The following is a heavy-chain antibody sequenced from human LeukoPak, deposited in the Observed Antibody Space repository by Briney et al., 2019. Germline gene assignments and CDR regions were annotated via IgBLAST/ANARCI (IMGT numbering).Heavy chain of an antibody. V-gene: IGHV4-59*01. CDR2: IYYSGST. CDR3: ARVSDPKFGVSQFDY. J-gene: IGHJ4*02. D-gene: IGHD3-3*01. CDR1: GGSISSYY. Sequence: SETLSLTCTVSGGSISSYYWSWIRQPPGKGLEWIGYIYYSGSTNYNPSLKSRVTISVDTSKNQFSLKLSSVTAADTAVYYCARVSDPKFGVSQFDYWGQGTLVTVSS.